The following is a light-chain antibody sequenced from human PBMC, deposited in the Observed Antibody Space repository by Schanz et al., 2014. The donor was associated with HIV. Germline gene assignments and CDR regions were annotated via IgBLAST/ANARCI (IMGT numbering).Light chain of an antibody. V-gene: IGKV1-39*01. CDR1: QNIGGH. CDR2: GAS. CDR3: QQTFTTWT. J-gene: IGKJ1*01. Sequence: DIQMTQSPSSLSASVGDRVTITCRARQNIGGHLNWYQQKPGRAPNALIYGASTLRDGVPSRFSGSGSGTHFTLTINGLQPEDFASYYCQQTFTTWTFGQGT.